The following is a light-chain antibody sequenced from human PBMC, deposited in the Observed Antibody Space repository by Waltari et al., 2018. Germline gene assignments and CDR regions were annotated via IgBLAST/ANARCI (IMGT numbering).Light chain of an antibody. CDR2: GNN. Sequence: WDKQLPGTAPKPRIFGNNKRPPGVPDRFSGSKSGTSAALAITGLQAEDEADYYCQSYDSSLFVVFGGGTKLTVL. V-gene: IGLV1-40*01. J-gene: IGLJ2*01. CDR3: QSYDSSLFVV.